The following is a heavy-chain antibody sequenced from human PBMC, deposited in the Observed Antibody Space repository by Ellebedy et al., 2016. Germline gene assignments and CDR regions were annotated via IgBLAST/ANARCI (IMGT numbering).Heavy chain of an antibody. CDR3: ARSLHMTVVTFTHEAFDM. CDR2: IKQGGTEK. CDR1: GFSFSNYF. Sequence: GGSLRLSXATSGFSFSNYFMTWIRRAPGKGLEWVASIKQGGTEKHYVESVEGRFTISRDDPNNSMYLQLSSLRADDTAVYFCARSLHMTVVTFTHEAFDMWGQGTMVTVSS. J-gene: IGHJ3*02. D-gene: IGHD2-21*02. V-gene: IGHV3-7*01.